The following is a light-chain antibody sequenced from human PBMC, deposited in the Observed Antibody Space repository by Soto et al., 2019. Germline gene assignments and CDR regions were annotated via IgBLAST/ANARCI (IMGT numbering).Light chain of an antibody. Sequence: IQVTQSPSSLSASVGDRVTITGQASQDINNYVNWYQQKPGKAPKLLIFDASTLKTGVPSRFSGSGSGTDFSFSISSLHPEDIATYYCQQFNDLVSFGQGTRLEIK. CDR3: QQFNDLVS. CDR1: QDINNY. CDR2: DAS. J-gene: IGKJ5*01. V-gene: IGKV1-33*01.